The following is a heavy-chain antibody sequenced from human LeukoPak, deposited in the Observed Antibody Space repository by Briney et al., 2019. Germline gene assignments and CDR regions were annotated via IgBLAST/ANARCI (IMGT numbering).Heavy chain of an antibody. CDR1: GGSISSYY. CDR3: ARVTYDSSGYYYLGH. V-gene: IGHV4-59*01. D-gene: IGHD3-22*01. Sequence: SETLSLTCTVSGGSISSYYWSWIRQPPGKGLEWIGYIYYSGSTNYNPSLKSRVTISVDTSKNQFSLKLSSVTAADTAVYYCARVTYDSSGYYYLGHWGQGTLVTVSS. J-gene: IGHJ1*01. CDR2: IYYSGST.